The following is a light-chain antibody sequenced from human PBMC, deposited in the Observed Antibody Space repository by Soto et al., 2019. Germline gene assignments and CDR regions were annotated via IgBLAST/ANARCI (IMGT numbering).Light chain of an antibody. V-gene: IGLV1-51*01. CDR2: DNN. J-gene: IGLJ2*01. Sequence: QSVLTQPPSVSAAPGQKVTISCSGSSSNIGNNYVSWYQQLPGTAPKLLIYDNNKQPSGIPDRFSGSKSGTSATLGITGLQTGYEADYYCGTWDSSLGAVVFGGGTKLTVL. CDR1: SSNIGNNY. CDR3: GTWDSSLGAVV.